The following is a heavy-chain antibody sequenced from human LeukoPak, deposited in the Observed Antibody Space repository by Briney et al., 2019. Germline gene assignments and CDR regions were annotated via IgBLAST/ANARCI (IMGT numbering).Heavy chain of an antibody. Sequence: SETLSLTCAVYGGSLSGYYWSWIRQPPGKGLEWIGYIYYSGRTNYNPSLKSRVTISVDTSKNQFSLKLSSVTAADTAVYYCARGRYNYALEDYFDYWGQGTLVTVSS. J-gene: IGHJ4*02. CDR2: IYYSGRT. V-gene: IGHV4-59*01. CDR1: GGSLSGYY. D-gene: IGHD5-18*01. CDR3: ARGRYNYALEDYFDY.